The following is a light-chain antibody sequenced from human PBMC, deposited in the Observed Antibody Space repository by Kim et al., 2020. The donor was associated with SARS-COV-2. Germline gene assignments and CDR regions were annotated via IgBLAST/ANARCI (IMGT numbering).Light chain of an antibody. V-gene: IGKV3-15*01. CDR2: DTF. CDR1: QTVSGN. J-gene: IGKJ1*01. CDR3: QQYYLWPRT. Sequence: ERVMTQSPGTLSVSPGERATLSCRASQTVSGNLAWYQQKPGQAPRLLIYDTFTRATGIPDRFSGSGSGTEFTLTISSLQSEDFGIYYCQQYYLWPRTFGQGTKVEIK.